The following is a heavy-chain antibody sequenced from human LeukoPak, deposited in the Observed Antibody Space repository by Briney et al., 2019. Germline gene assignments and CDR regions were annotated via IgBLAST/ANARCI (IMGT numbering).Heavy chain of an antibody. CDR2: ISAYNGNT. J-gene: IGHJ4*02. Sequence: ASVTVSCTASGYSFSAYGISWVRQAPGQGLEWMGWISAYNGNTNYAQKLQGRVTMSTDTSTSTAYMELRSLRSDGTAVYYCARDTYYYDRSGFFDYWGQGTLVTVSS. V-gene: IGHV1-18*01. CDR1: GYSFSAYG. D-gene: IGHD3-22*01. CDR3: ARDTYYYDRSGFFDY.